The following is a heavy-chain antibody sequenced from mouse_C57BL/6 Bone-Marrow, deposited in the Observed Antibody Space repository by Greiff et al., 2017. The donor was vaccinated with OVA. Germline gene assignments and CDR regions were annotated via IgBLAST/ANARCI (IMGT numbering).Heavy chain of an antibody. CDR3: ARDPPMDY. V-gene: IGHV5-17*01. CDR1: GFTFSAYG. Sequence: EVKLMESGGGLVKPGGSLKLSCAASGFTFSAYGMHWVRQAPEKGLEWVAYISSGSSTIYYADTVKGRFTISRDNAKNTLFLQMTSLRSEDTAMYYCARDPPMDYWGQGTSVTVSS. CDR2: ISSGSSTI. J-gene: IGHJ4*01.